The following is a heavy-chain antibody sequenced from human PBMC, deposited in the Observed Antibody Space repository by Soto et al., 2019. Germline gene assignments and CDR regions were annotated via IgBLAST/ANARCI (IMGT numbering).Heavy chain of an antibody. V-gene: IGHV3-23*01. D-gene: IGHD3-22*01. Sequence: EVQLLESGGGLVQPGGSLRLSCAPSGFTFSSYAMSWVRQAPGKGLEWVSGISGSGGSTYSADSGKGRFTISRDNSKNTLYLQMHSLRAEDTAVYYCATARASYYADSSGYYLFDYWGQGTLVSVSS. CDR2: ISGSGGST. J-gene: IGHJ4*02. CDR1: GFTFSSYA. CDR3: ATARASYYADSSGYYLFDY.